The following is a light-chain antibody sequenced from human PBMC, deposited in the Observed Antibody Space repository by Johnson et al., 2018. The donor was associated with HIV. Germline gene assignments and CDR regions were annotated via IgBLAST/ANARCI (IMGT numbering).Light chain of an antibody. CDR1: SSNIGAGYD. J-gene: IGLJ1*01. Sequence: QSVLTQPPSVSGAPGQRVTISCTGSSSNIGAGYDVHWYQQFPGTAPKLLIYGNDNRPSGVPERFSGSKSGTSASLAITGLQAEDEADYYCQSYDNGLSGSKVFGTGTEVTVL. CDR2: GND. V-gene: IGLV1-40*01. CDR3: QSYDNGLSGSKV.